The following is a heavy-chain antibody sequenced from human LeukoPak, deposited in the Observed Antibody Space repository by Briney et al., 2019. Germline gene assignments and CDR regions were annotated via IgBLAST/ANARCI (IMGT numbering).Heavy chain of an antibody. CDR3: ARGPSGYHNI. V-gene: IGHV3-30*12. CDR2: IQYDGSNK. CDR1: GLSFSSYG. Sequence: GGSLRLSCAASGLSFSSYGMHWVRQAPGKGLEWVAFIQYDGSNKFYADSVKGRFTISRDSSKNTLYLQMNSLRAEDTAVYYCARGPSGYHNIGGQGTLVTVSS. D-gene: IGHD5-12*01. J-gene: IGHJ4*02.